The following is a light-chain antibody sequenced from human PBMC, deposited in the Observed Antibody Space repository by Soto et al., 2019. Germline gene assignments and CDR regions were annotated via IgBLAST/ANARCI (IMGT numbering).Light chain of an antibody. Sequence: EVVVTQSPATLSVSPGERVTLSCRASQSVDSYVAWFQHKPGQAPRLLIYGASTRAAGIPGRFSGSGYETDFNFTISSLEPEDSATYFCQQYNTWVLGTFGQGTKLEIK. CDR1: QSVDSY. J-gene: IGKJ2*01. V-gene: IGKV3-15*01. CDR2: GAS. CDR3: QQYNTWVLGT.